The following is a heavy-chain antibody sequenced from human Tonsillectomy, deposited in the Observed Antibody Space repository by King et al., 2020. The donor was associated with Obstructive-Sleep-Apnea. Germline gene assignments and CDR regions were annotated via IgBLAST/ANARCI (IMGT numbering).Heavy chain of an antibody. CDR3: ARVWSTVVTNAAFDI. CDR1: GGSISSYS. Sequence: VQLQESGPGLVKPSETLSLTCTVSGGSISSYSWTWIRQPPGKGLEWIGYIYNTGSTNYNPSLKSRVTISIDTSKNQFSLTLSSVTAADTAVYYCARVWSTVVTNAAFDIWGQGTMVTVSS. J-gene: IGHJ3*02. V-gene: IGHV4-59*01. CDR2: IYNTGST. D-gene: IGHD4-23*01.